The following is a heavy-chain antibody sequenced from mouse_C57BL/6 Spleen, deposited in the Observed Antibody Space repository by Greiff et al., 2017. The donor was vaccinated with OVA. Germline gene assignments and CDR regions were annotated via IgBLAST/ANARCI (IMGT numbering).Heavy chain of an antibody. CDR2: INPEDGET. J-gene: IGHJ4*01. D-gene: IGHD1-1*02. CDR1: GFNIKDYY. V-gene: IGHV14-2*01. Sequence: SGAELVKPGASVKLSCTASGFNIKDYYMHWVKQRTEQGLEWIGMINPEDGETKYASKFQGKATITADTSSNTAYLQLSSLTSEDTTVYYCARGGKPYYDMDYWGQGTSVTVSS. CDR3: ARGGKPYYDMDY.